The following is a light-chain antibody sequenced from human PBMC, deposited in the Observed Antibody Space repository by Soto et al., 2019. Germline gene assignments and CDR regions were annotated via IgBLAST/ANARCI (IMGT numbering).Light chain of an antibody. CDR3: QQYGTSPFT. V-gene: IGKV3-20*01. J-gene: IGKJ3*01. CDR2: GAS. Sequence: VLTQSPGTLSFSPGERATLSGRASERISSNFLAWYQQRPGPAPRLLIYGASTRASGIPARFSGSGSGTDFALTISRLEPEDFALYYCQQYGTSPFTFGPGTTVEIK. CDR1: ERISSNF.